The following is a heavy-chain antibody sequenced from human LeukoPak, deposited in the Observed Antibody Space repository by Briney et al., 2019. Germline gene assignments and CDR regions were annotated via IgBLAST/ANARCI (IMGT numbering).Heavy chain of an antibody. V-gene: IGHV4-39*01. CDR3: ARQKDSYGYFPYYFDY. CDR1: GGSISSSSYY. J-gene: IGHJ4*02. CDR2: IYYSGST. Sequence: SETLSLTCTVSGGSISSSSYYWGWIRQPPGKGLEWIGSIYYSGSTYYNPSLKSRVTISVDTSKNQFSLKLSSVTAADTAVYYCARQKDSYGYFPYYFDYWGQGTLVTVSS. D-gene: IGHD5-18*01.